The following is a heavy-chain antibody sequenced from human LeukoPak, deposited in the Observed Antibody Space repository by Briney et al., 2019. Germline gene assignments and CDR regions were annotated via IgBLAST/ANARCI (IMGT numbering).Heavy chain of an antibody. Sequence: PSETLSLTCTVSGDSISSGRYYWSWIRQHPGKGLEWIGYIYNSGSTYYNASLRSRITISADTSKNQFSLKLNSVTAADTAIYYCARTEYYYDRSGYFFDYWGQGTLVTVSS. J-gene: IGHJ4*02. CDR1: GDSISSGRYY. CDR2: IYNSGST. CDR3: ARTEYYYDRSGYFFDY. D-gene: IGHD3-22*01. V-gene: IGHV4-31*03.